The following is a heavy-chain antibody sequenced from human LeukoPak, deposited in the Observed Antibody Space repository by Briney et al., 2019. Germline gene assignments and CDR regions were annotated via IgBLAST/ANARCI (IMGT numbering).Heavy chain of an antibody. J-gene: IGHJ5*02. CDR2: IYHSGST. Sequence: SETLSLTCTVSGYSISSGYYWGWIRQPPGRGLEWIGSIYHSGSTYYNPSLKSRVTISVDTSKNQFSLKLSSVTAADTAVYYCARGRRILSSWGQGTLVTVSS. CDR3: ARGRRILSS. CDR1: GYSISSGYY. D-gene: IGHD2-15*01. V-gene: IGHV4-38-2*02.